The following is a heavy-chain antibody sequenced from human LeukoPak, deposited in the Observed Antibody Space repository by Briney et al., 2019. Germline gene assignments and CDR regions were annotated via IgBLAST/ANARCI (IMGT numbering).Heavy chain of an antibody. Sequence: GGSLRLSCAASGITFSSYPTRCGCQAPGKGLEWVSSISGSGDITYYADSVKGRFTISRDNSKNTLNLQMNSLRAEDTAVYHRWIVSGYNYGSRLHWGLGTLVTVSS. D-gene: IGHD5-18*01. CDR2: ISGSGDIT. V-gene: IGHV3-23*01. CDR3: WIVSGYNYGSRLH. J-gene: IGHJ4*02. CDR1: GITFSSYP.